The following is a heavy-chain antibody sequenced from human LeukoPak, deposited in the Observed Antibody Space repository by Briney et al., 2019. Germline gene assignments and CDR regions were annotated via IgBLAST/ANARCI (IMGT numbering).Heavy chain of an antibody. J-gene: IGHJ4*02. D-gene: IGHD6-13*01. CDR1: GFTFSSYG. CDR2: IWYDGTNK. Sequence: GGSLRLSCAASGFTFSSYGMHWARQAPGKGLEWVAIIWYDGTNKYYSDSVKGRFTISRDDSKNTVYLQMNSLRAEDTALYYCAIDGYSNSWYYFDYWGQETLVTVSS. V-gene: IGHV3-33*01. CDR3: AIDGYSNSWYYFDY.